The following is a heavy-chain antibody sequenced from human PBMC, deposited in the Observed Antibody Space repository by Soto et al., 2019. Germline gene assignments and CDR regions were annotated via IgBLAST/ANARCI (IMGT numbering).Heavy chain of an antibody. J-gene: IGHJ6*02. Sequence: PGGSLRLSCAASGFTVSSYAMSWVRQAPGKGLKWVSAISGSGGSTYYADSVKGRFTIYRDNSKNTLYLQMNSLRAEDTAVYYCARDRDLDGDSPNYYYYGMDVWGQGTTVTVSS. CDR3: ARDRDLDGDSPNYYYYGMDV. CDR1: GFTVSSYA. V-gene: IGHV3-23*01. D-gene: IGHD5-18*01. CDR2: ISGSGGST.